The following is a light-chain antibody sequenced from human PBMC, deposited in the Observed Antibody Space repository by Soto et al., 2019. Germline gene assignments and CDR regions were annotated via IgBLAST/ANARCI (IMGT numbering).Light chain of an antibody. Sequence: EIVLTQSPGTLSLSPGERATLSCRASQSVSSSYLAWYQQKPGQAPRLLIYGASSRATGIPDRFSGSGSGTDFTRTISVLEPEDFAVYYCQQYGSSPTTFGQGTRLEIK. CDR2: GAS. CDR3: QQYGSSPTT. J-gene: IGKJ5*01. CDR1: QSVSSSY. V-gene: IGKV3-20*01.